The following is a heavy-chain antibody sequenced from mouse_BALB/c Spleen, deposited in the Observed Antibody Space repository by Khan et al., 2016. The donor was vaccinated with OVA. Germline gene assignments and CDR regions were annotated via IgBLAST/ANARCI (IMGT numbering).Heavy chain of an antibody. Sequence: QVQLQQSGAELAKPGASVKMSCKASGYNFTTYWMHWVKQRPGQGLEWIGYIDPSTGYTEYNQKFKDKATLTTDKSSSTAYMQLSSLTSEDTAFYYCATRGLYGIFADWGQGTLVTVSA. CDR1: GYNFTTYW. CDR3: ATRGLYGIFAD. D-gene: IGHD2-1*01. V-gene: IGHV1-7*01. CDR2: IDPSTGYT. J-gene: IGHJ3*01.